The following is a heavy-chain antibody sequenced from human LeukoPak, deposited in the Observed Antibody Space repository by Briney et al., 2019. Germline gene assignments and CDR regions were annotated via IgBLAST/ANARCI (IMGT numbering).Heavy chain of an antibody. CDR1: GFTFTRYW. D-gene: IGHD6-6*01. CDR2: IHQDGSQQ. Sequence: PGGSLRLSCAASGFTFTRYWVCWIRQAPGKGLKWVANIHQDGSQQYYLDSVEGRFTISRDNAKNSLYLQMDNLRAEDTAVYYCSNGIYSSSYWGRGTLVTVSS. V-gene: IGHV3-7*01. J-gene: IGHJ4*02. CDR3: SNGIYSSSY.